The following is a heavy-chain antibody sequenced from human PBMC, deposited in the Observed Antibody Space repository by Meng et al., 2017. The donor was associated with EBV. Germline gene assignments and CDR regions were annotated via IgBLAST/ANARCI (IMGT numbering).Heavy chain of an antibody. J-gene: IGHJ4*02. CDR3: ASESGRGFTPDY. D-gene: IGHD3-10*01. CDR1: GGTFRSDA. CDR2: IIPMSGAP. Sequence: VQVEQSGGEVKKPGSSVKVSCRTSGGTFRSDAVSWVRQAPGQGLEWMGGIIPMSGAPHYAQKFQDRVTIIADESTSTHSMELNNLRFEDTAMYYCASESGRGFTPDYWGQGTLVTVSS. V-gene: IGHV1-69*01.